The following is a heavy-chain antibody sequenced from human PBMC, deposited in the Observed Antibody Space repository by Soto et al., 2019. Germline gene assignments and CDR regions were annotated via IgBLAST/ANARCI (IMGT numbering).Heavy chain of an antibody. D-gene: IGHD3-16*01. Sequence: QVQLVQSGAEVRKPGASVKVSCKASGYTFSDYYIHWVRQAPGQGLEWMGWINPNSGGTKYAPKFQGGVTMTSDTSVTTADMELSRLRSGDTAVYYCAREPATAKPEGVDFGGQGTLVTVS. CDR2: INPNSGGT. V-gene: IGHV1-2*02. J-gene: IGHJ4*02. CDR1: GYTFSDYY. CDR3: AREPATAKPEGVDF.